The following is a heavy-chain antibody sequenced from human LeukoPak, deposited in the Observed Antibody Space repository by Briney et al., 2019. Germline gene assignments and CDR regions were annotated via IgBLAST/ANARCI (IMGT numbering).Heavy chain of an antibody. V-gene: IGHV3-23*01. CDR2: ISGSGGST. CDR3: ASFIAAPPRDVDY. Sequence: GGSLRLSCAASGFTFSSYWMHWVRQAPGKGLVWVSAISGSGGSTYYADSVKGRFTISRDNSKNTLCLQMNSLRAEDTAVYYCASFIAAPPRDVDYWGQGTLVTVSS. D-gene: IGHD6-6*01. CDR1: GFTFSSYW. J-gene: IGHJ4*02.